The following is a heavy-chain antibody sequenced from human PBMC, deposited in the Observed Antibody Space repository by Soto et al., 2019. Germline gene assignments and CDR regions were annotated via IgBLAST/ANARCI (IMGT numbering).Heavy chain of an antibody. CDR1: GGSISSGGYS. Sequence: QLQVQESGSGLVKPSQTLSLTCAVSGGSISSGGYSWSWIRQPPGKGLEWIGYIYHSGSTFYNPSLKSRVTISIDKSKNQFSLKLGSVTAADTAVYYCARVVVPRPIWGYNWFDPWGQGTLVTVSS. J-gene: IGHJ5*02. V-gene: IGHV4-30-2*01. D-gene: IGHD3-16*01. CDR2: IYHSGST. CDR3: ARVVVPRPIWGYNWFDP.